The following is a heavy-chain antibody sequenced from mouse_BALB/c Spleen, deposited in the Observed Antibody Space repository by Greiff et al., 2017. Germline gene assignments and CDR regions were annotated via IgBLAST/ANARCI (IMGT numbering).Heavy chain of an antibody. Sequence: EVKLVESGGGLVKPGGSLKLSCAASGFTFSDYYMYWVRQTPEKRLEWVATISDGGSYTYYPDSVKGRFTISRDNAKNNLYLQMSSLKSEDTAMYYCAREGLHWYFDVWGAGTTVTVSS. CDR2: ISDGGSYT. J-gene: IGHJ1*01. D-gene: IGHD2-4*01. CDR1: GFTFSDYY. CDR3: AREGLHWYFDV. V-gene: IGHV5-4*02.